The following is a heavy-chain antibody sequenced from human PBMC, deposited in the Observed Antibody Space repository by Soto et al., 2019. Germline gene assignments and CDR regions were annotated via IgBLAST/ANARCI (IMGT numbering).Heavy chain of an antibody. J-gene: IGHJ4*02. CDR2: IITIFGTA. CDR3: ARKSLDHPRYYFDY. CDR1: GGTFSSYG. Sequence: SVKVSCKASGGTFSSYGINWVRQAPGQGLEWMGGIITIFGTANYAQKFQGRVTITADESTSTAYMELSSLRSEDTAVYYCARKSLDHPRYYFDYWGQGTLVTGSS. D-gene: IGHD1-1*01. V-gene: IGHV1-69*13.